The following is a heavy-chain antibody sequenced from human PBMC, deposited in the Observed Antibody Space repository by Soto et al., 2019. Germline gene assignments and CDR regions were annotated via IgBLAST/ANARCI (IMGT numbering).Heavy chain of an antibody. CDR3: ARRSCGSYRGACYFDY. CDR2: IYYSGST. D-gene: IGHD1-26*01. CDR1: GGSISSYY. Sequence: QVQLQESGPGLVKPSETLSLTCTVSGGSISSYYWSWIRQPPGKGLEWIGYIYYSGSTNYNPSLKSRVTISVDTSKNQFSLKLSSVTAADTAVYYCARRSCGSYRGACYFDYWGQGTLVTVSS. V-gene: IGHV4-59*08. J-gene: IGHJ4*02.